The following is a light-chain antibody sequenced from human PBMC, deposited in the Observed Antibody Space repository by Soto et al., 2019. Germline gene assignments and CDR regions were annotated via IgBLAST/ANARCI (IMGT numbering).Light chain of an antibody. CDR1: QSVSSY. J-gene: IGKJ4*01. CDR3: QQYNNWPPLT. Sequence: EIVLTQSPATLSLSPGERATLFCRASQSVSSYLAWYQQEPGQAPRLLIYDASNRATGIPARFSGSGSGTEFTLTISSLQSEDFAVYYCQQYNNWPPLTFGGGTKVDIK. V-gene: IGKV3-11*01. CDR2: DAS.